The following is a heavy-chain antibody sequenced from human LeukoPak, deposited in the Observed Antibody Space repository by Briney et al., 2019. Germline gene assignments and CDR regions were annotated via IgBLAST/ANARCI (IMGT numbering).Heavy chain of an antibody. CDR2: IYSGGST. CDR1: GFTFSSNY. J-gene: IGHJ6*03. V-gene: IGHV3-53*01. CDR3: ARDPPYSRHYYMDV. D-gene: IGHD6-13*01. Sequence: PGGSLRLSCAASGFTFSSNYMSWVRQAPGKGLEWVSVIYSGGSTYYADSVKGRFTISRDNSKNTLYLQMNSLRAEDTAVYYCARDPPYSRHYYMDVWGKGTTVTVSS.